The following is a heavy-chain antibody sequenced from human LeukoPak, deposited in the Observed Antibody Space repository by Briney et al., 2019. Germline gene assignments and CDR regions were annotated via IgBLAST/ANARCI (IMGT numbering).Heavy chain of an antibody. CDR1: GFTYTTYW. D-gene: IGHD1-20*01. CDR2: IKTDGSDK. Sequence: GGSLRLSCAASGFTYTTYWMSWVRQAPGKGLEWVANIKTDGSDKNYVDSVKGRFTISRDNPKNTLYLQMNSLRAEDTAVYYCAREGITGTTSPYFDYWGQGTLVTVSS. V-gene: IGHV3-7*03. CDR3: AREGITGTTSPYFDY. J-gene: IGHJ4*02.